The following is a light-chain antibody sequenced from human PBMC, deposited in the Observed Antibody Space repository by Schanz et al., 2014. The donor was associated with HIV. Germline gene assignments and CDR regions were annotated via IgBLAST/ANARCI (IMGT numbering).Light chain of an antibody. CDR3: QQRSEWPLT. Sequence: EIVLTQSPGALSLSPGEVGTLSCRASQSISTHLAWYQQKPGQAPTLLIYGASKRATGIPDRFIGSGSGTDFTLTINRLEPEDFAVYYCQQRSEWPLTFGGGTKLEIK. CDR1: QSISTH. CDR2: GAS. J-gene: IGKJ4*01. V-gene: IGKV3-11*01.